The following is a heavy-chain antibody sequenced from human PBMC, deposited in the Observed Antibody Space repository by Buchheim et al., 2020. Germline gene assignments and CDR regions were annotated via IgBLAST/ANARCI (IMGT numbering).Heavy chain of an antibody. J-gene: IGHJ6*02. D-gene: IGHD3-22*01. CDR1: GFTFSSYW. Sequence: EVQLVGSGGGLVQPGGSLRPSCAASGFTFSSYWMHWVRQAPGKGLVWVSRINSDGTSTRYADSVKGRFTLSRDNAKNTLSLKMNSLRAKDTAVYYCARAETYYYDSSGYLYGMDVWGQGTT. CDR2: INSDGTST. V-gene: IGHV3-74*01. CDR3: ARAETYYYDSSGYLYGMDV.